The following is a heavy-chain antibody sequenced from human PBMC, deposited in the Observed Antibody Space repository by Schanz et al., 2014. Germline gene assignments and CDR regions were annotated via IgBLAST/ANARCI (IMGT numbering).Heavy chain of an antibody. CDR1: GFTFSDFG. J-gene: IGHJ3*01. CDR2: IWFDGSKT. V-gene: IGHV3-33*01. CDR3: ARDGGRDGYNLAFDA. Sequence: QEQLVESGGGVVQPGRSLRLSCAASGFTFSDFGMHWVRQTPVKGLEWVATIWFDGSKTDYADSMKGRFTTSRDNSKNTLFLKMNSLRAEATAVYFCARDGGRDGYNLAFDAWGQGTLVTVSS. D-gene: IGHD5-12*01.